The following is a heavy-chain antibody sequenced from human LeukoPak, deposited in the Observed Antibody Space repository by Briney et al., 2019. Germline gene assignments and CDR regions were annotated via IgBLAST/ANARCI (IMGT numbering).Heavy chain of an antibody. CDR1: GFTFSDYW. D-gene: IGHD3-22*01. V-gene: IGHV3-23*01. CDR3: AKDQSYYYDSSGYYIR. J-gene: IGHJ4*02. Sequence: PGGSLRLSCAASGFTFSDYWMTWVRQTPGKGLEWVSAISGSGGSTYYADSVKGRFTISRDNSKNTLYLQMNSLRAEDTAVYYCAKDQSYYYDSSGYYIRWGQGTLVTVSS. CDR2: ISGSGGST.